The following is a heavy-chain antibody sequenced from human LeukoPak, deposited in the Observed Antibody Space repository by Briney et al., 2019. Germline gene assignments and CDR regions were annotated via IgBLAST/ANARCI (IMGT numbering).Heavy chain of an antibody. CDR1: GFTFSSYS. CDR3: AKRAGTSWPENCFDP. J-gene: IGHJ5*02. V-gene: IGHV3-23*01. Sequence: GGSLRLSCAASGFTFSSYSMNWVRQAPRKGLEWVSTITGSGGTTYYADSVKGRFTISRDNSKNTLYLQMNSLRAEDTAVYYCAKRAGTSWPENCFDPWGQGTLVTVSS. CDR2: ITGSGGTT. D-gene: IGHD2-2*01.